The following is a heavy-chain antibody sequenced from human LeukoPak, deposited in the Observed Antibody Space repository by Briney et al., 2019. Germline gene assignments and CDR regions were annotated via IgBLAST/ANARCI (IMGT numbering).Heavy chain of an antibody. J-gene: IGHJ4*02. Sequence: GGSLRLSCAASGFTFSSYSMNWVRQAPGKGLEWVSFITSSSGVIYYADSVKGRFTISRDNAKNSLYLQMNSLRADDTAVYYCADRGSLYWGQGTLVTISS. CDR3: ADRGSLY. D-gene: IGHD1-14*01. CDR1: GFTFSSYS. CDR2: ITSSSGVI. V-gene: IGHV3-48*01.